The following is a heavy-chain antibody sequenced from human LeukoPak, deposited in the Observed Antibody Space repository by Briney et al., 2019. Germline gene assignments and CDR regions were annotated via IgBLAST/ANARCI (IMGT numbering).Heavy chain of an antibody. Sequence: SETLSLTCTVSGGSISSGGYYWSWIRQHPGEGLEWIGYIYYSGSTYYNPSLKSRVTISVDTSKNQFSLNLSSVTAADTAVYYCTRGGGSGYYFGIPRYYFDAWGQGVLVTVSS. CDR1: GGSISSGGYY. J-gene: IGHJ4*02. CDR3: TRGGGSGYYFGIPRYYFDA. CDR2: IYYSGST. V-gene: IGHV4-31*03. D-gene: IGHD3-22*01.